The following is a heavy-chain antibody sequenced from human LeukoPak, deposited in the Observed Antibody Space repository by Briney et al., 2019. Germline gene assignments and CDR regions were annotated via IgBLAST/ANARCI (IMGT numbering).Heavy chain of an antibody. D-gene: IGHD7-27*01. CDR1: GGSISSSSYY. J-gene: IGHJ6*02. Sequence: SETLSLTCTVSGGSISSSSYYWGWIRQPPGKGLEWIGSIYYSGSTYYNPSLKSRVTISVDTSKNQFSLKLSSVTAADTAVYYCARVQSALWGYYGMDVWGQGTTVTVSS. V-gene: IGHV4-39*07. CDR2: IYYSGST. CDR3: ARVQSALWGYYGMDV.